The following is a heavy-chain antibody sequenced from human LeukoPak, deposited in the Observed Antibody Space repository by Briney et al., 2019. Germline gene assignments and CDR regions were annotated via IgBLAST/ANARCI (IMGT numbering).Heavy chain of an antibody. D-gene: IGHD6-13*01. J-gene: IGHJ6*03. CDR2: IYYSRST. CDR1: GGSISSSSYY. CDR3: VRLYPEGGYYYYYYMDV. V-gene: IGHV4-39*01. Sequence: SETLSLTCTVSGGSISSSSYYWGWLRQPPGKGWEWIGSIYYSRSTYYSPSRISRVTISVDTSQNQYSLKLSSVHAADTAVYYCVRLYPEGGYYYYYYMDVWGKGTTVTVSS.